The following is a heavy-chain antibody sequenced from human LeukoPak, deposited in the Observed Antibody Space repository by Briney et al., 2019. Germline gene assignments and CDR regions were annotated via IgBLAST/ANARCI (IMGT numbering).Heavy chain of an antibody. CDR3: ARRGAERKCSGGSCYYDS. Sequence: GESLKISCKGSGYSFTTSWIGWVRQMPGKGLEWMGIIYPDDSDIRYSPSFQGQVTISADKSISTAYLQWSSLKASDTAMYYCARRGAERKCSGGSCYYDSWGQGTLVTVSS. CDR2: IYPDDSDI. V-gene: IGHV5-51*01. CDR1: GYSFTTSW. J-gene: IGHJ4*02. D-gene: IGHD2-15*01.